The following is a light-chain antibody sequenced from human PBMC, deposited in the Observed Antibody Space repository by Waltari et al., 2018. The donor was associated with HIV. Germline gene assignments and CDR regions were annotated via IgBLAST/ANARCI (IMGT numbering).Light chain of an antibody. Sequence: SSELTQDPAVSVALGQTVKITCQGDNIRTYSASWYQQKPGQAPVLVSYGKNRRPSEIPDRFSSSASRNTASLIITGAQAEDEAEYYCKTRDRSGNLYVFGTGTTVTAL. CDR2: GKN. CDR3: KTRDRSGNLYV. CDR1: NIRTYS. V-gene: IGLV3-19*01. J-gene: IGLJ1*01.